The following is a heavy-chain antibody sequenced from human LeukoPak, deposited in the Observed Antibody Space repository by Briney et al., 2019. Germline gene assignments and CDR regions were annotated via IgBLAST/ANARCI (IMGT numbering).Heavy chain of an antibody. CDR2: ISALNGNT. CDR1: GYTFRNYG. Sequence: ASVKVSCKASGYTFRNYGFSWVRQAPGQGLEWMGWISALNGNTKYAQKVQDRITMTTDSSTSTAFMELRGLTPDDTAIYYCARELLGLALDFWGQGTLVTVSS. D-gene: IGHD2-15*01. CDR3: ARELLGLALDF. J-gene: IGHJ4*02. V-gene: IGHV1-18*01.